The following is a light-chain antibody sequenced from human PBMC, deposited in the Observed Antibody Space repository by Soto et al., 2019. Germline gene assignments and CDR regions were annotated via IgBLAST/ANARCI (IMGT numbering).Light chain of an antibody. CDR1: QSVLYSSNNKNY. J-gene: IGKJ1*01. V-gene: IGKV4-1*01. Sequence: DIVMTQSPDSLAVSLGERATINCKSSQSVLYSSNNKNYLAWYRQKSGQPPKLLIYWASTRESGVPDRFSGSGSGTDFTLTISSLQAEDVAVYYCQQCYSTPWTFGQGTKVEIK. CDR3: QQCYSTPWT. CDR2: WAS.